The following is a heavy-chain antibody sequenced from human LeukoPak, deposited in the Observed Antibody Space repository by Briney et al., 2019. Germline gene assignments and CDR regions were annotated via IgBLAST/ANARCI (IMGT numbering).Heavy chain of an antibody. CDR2: IIPIFGTA. CDR1: GGTFSSYA. D-gene: IGHD3-3*01. Sequence: SVKVSCKASGGTFSSYAISWVRQAPGQGLEWMGGIIPIFGTANYAQKFQGRVTITADECTSTAYMELSSLRSEDTAVYYCARGTKATQLPTIFGVVIISPYYFDYWGQGTLVTVSS. CDR3: ARGTKATQLPTIFGVVIISPYYFDY. J-gene: IGHJ4*02. V-gene: IGHV1-69*01.